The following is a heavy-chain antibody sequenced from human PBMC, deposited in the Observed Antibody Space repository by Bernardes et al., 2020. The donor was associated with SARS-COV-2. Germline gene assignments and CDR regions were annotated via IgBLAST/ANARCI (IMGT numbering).Heavy chain of an antibody. CDR1: GFTFNDYA. CDR2: ISWNSGSI. Sequence: GGSLRLSCAASGFTFNDYAMHWVRQAPGKGLEWVSGISWNSGSIGYADSVKGRFTISRDNAKNSLYLQMNSLRAEDTALYYCAKLYSSDYLTDYWGQGTLVTVAS. V-gene: IGHV3-9*01. J-gene: IGHJ4*02. D-gene: IGHD6-19*01. CDR3: AKLYSSDYLTDY.